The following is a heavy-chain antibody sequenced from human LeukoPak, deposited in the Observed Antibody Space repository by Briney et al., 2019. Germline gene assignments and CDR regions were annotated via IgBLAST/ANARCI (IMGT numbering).Heavy chain of an antibody. CDR1: GYTFTDYY. CDR3: ARPSDYGDYIDY. CDR2: INPNSGAT. Sequence: ASVTVSCKGSGYTFTDYYMHWVRQAPGQGLEWMAKINPNSGATAYAERFQGRVTLTRDTSISTIYMELRTLTSGDTAVYYCARPSDYGDYIDYWGQGTPVTVSS. V-gene: IGHV1-2*02. D-gene: IGHD4-17*01. J-gene: IGHJ4*02.